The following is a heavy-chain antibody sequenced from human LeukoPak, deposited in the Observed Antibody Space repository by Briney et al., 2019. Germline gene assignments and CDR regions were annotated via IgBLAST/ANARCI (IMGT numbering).Heavy chain of an antibody. D-gene: IGHD4-17*01. Sequence: PSETLSLTCAVYGGSLSGYYWSWIRQPPGKGLEWIGEINHSGSTNYNPSLKSRVTISVDTSKNQFSLKLSSVTAADTAVYYCARGGDDYGDYVSPEYGMDVWGQGTTVTVSS. V-gene: IGHV4-34*01. CDR1: GGSLSGYY. J-gene: IGHJ6*02. CDR2: INHSGST. CDR3: ARGGDDYGDYVSPEYGMDV.